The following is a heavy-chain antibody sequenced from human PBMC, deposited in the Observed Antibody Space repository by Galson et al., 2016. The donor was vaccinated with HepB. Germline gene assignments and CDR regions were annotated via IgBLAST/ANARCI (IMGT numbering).Heavy chain of an antibody. Sequence: SLRLSCAASGFTFNSHAMHWVRQAPGKGLEWVAIISYDGGNKYYAASVRGRFAVSRDNSKNTLYLQMRSLRAEDTAIYYCTTVLIVGPNLFSLWGQGTLVTVSS. CDR3: TTVLIVGPNLFSL. V-gene: IGHV3-30*09. CDR1: GFTFNSHA. CDR2: ISYDGGNK. D-gene: IGHD1-26*01. J-gene: IGHJ4*02.